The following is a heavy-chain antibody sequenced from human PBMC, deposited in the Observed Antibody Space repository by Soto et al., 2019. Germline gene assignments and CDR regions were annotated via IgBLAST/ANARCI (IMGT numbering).Heavy chain of an antibody. D-gene: IGHD3-10*01. CDR3: AREDYYGSGSHTNYGMDD. CDR1: GYTFTSYG. V-gene: IGHV1-18*01. CDR2: ISANNGNT. J-gene: IGHJ6*02. Sequence: ASVKVSCKASGYTFTSYGIRWVRQAPGQGLEWMGWISANNGNTNYAQNFQDRVTMTTDTSTSTAYMELRSLRSDDTAVYYCAREDYYGSGSHTNYGMDDWG.